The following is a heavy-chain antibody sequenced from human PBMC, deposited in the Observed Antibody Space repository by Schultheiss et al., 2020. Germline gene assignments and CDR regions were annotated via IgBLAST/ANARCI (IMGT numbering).Heavy chain of an antibody. CDR2: IWYDGSNK. J-gene: IGHJ4*02. CDR3: AKVGDYIWGSYRWDFFDY. D-gene: IGHD3-16*02. CDR1: GFTFSSYG. V-gene: IGHV3-33*06. Sequence: GGSLRLSCAASGFTFSSYGMHWVRQAPGKGLEWVAVIWYDGSNKYYADSVKGRFTISRDNSKNTLYLQMNNMRDEDTAVYYCAKVGDYIWGSYRWDFFDYWGQGTLVTVSS.